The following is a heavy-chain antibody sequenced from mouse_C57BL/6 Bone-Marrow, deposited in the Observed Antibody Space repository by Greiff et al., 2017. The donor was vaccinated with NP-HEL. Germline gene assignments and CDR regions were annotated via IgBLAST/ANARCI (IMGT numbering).Heavy chain of an antibody. V-gene: IGHV2-2*01. Sequence: VQLQQSGPGLVQPSQSLSITCTVSGFSLTSYGVHWVRQSPGKGLEWLGVIWSGGSTDYNAAFISRLSISKDNSKSQVFFKMNRLQADDTAIYYCARMGYYYYGSSLDYWGQGTTLTVSS. CDR2: IWSGGST. D-gene: IGHD1-1*01. CDR3: ARMGYYYYGSSLDY. CDR1: GFSLTSYG. J-gene: IGHJ2*01.